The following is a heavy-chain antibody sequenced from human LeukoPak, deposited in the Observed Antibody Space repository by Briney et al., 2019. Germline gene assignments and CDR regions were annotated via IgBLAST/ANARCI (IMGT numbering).Heavy chain of an antibody. CDR1: GFTFSSYN. J-gene: IGHJ4*02. D-gene: IGHD6-19*01. V-gene: IGHV3-21*01. CDR2: ITSSSSYI. CDR3: ARGHSSGPEVPREVDY. Sequence: PGGSLRLSCAASGFTFSSYNMNWVRQAPGKGLEWVSSITSSSSYIYYADSVKGRFTISRDNAKNSLYLQINSLRAEDTAVYYCARGHSSGPEVPREVDYWGQGTLVTVSS.